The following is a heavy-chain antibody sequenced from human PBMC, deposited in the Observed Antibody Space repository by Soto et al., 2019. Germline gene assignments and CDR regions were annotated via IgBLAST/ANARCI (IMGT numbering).Heavy chain of an antibody. CDR1: GFTFSSYS. CDR3: ARGAGIAVTSTSFDC. CDR2: ISYDGSYK. D-gene: IGHD6-19*01. V-gene: IGHV3-30-3*01. J-gene: IGHJ4*02. Sequence: QVHLVESGGGVVQPGRSLRLSCAASGFTFSSYSMHWVRQAPGKGLEWVAVISYDGSYKYNADSVKGRFTISRDNSRNTLYLQMNSLRADDTAVYYCARGAGIAVTSTSFDCWGQGTLVTASS.